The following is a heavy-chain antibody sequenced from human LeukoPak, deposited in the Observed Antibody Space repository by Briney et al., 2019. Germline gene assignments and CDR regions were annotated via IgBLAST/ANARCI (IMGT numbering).Heavy chain of an antibody. CDR1: GYTFTSYA. CDR3: ARAGEYYDFWSGYYSDQYYFDY. Sequence: ASVKVSCKASGYTFTSYAMHWVRQAPGQRLEWMGWINAGNGNTKYSQKFQGRVTITRDTSASTAYMELSSLRPEDTAVYYCARAGEYYDFWSGYYSDQYYFDYWGQGTLVTVSS. D-gene: IGHD3-3*01. CDR2: INAGNGNT. J-gene: IGHJ4*02. V-gene: IGHV1-3*01.